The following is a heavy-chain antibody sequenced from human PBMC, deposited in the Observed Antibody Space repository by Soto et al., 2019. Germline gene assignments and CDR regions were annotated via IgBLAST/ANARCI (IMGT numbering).Heavy chain of an antibody. CDR2: IYYSGST. D-gene: IGHD3-3*01. Sequence: SETLSLTCTVSGGSISSSSYYWGWIRQPPGKGLEWIGSIYYSGSTYYNPSLKSRVNISVDTSKNQFSLKLSSVTAADTAVYYCARGYYDFWSGYHNASYGMDVWGQGTTVTVSS. J-gene: IGHJ6*02. CDR3: ARGYYDFWSGYHNASYGMDV. V-gene: IGHV4-39*01. CDR1: GGSISSSSYY.